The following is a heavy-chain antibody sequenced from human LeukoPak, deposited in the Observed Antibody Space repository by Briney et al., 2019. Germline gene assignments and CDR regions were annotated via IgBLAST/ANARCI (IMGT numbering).Heavy chain of an antibody. CDR1: GITFSTIG. CDR3: ANVVGGY. Sequence: GGSLTLSCVVSGITFSTIGVSWVRHAPGKGLECVSINSNSGGSTYYTSSVQGRFTLSRDNSKDTLYQQRNSLRAEATAVYYCANVVGGYWGQGTLVTVS. CDR2: NSNSGGST. D-gene: IGHD2-21*01. V-gene: IGHV3-23*01. J-gene: IGHJ4*02.